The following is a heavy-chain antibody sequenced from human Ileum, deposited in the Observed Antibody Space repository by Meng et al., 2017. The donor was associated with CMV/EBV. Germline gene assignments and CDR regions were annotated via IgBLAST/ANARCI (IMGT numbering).Heavy chain of an antibody. V-gene: IGHV3-21*01. CDR2: ISSGGSFI. CDR3: ARRYYDDSNGYPALGY. D-gene: IGHD3-22*01. Sequence: GESLKISCAASAFTFSRFSMNWVRQAPGKGLEWVSSISSGGSFIYYADSVKGRFTISRDNAKNSLYRQLNSLRVEDTAVYYCARRYYDDSNGYPALGYWGQGTLVTVSS. CDR1: AFTFSRFS. J-gene: IGHJ4*02.